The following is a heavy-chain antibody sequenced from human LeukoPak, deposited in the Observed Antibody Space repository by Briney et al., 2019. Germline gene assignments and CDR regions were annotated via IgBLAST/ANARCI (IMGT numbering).Heavy chain of an antibody. CDR3: ARDCGGDCYSRYFQH. D-gene: IGHD2-21*02. J-gene: IGHJ1*01. V-gene: IGHV1-46*01. Sequence: ASVRDSCKSSGYTFTGYYMHWVRQAPGQGLEWMGIINPSGGSTSYAQKFQGRVTMTRDTSTSTVYMELSSLRSEDTAVYYCARDCGGDCYSRYFQHWGQGTLVTVSS. CDR1: GYTFTGYY. CDR2: INPSGGST.